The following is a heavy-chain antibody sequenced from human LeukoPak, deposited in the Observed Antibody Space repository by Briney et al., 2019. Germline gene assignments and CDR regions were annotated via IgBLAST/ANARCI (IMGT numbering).Heavy chain of an antibody. CDR2: FDVIDGET. V-gene: IGHV1-24*01. Sequence: ASVKVSRTVSGSSLTELSLYWVRQAPGKGLEWMGGFDVIDGETFYAQKFQGRVTMTEDSSADTAYMELRSLTSDDTALYYCAAGRPYSLLDYWGQGTLVTVSS. J-gene: IGHJ4*02. CDR3: AAGRPYSLLDY. D-gene: IGHD5-18*01. CDR1: GSSLTELS.